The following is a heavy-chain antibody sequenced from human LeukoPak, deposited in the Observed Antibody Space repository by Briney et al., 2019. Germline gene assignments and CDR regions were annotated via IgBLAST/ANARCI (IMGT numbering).Heavy chain of an antibody. D-gene: IGHD3-3*01. CDR2: INHSGST. J-gene: IGHJ4*02. V-gene: IGHV4-34*01. CDR3: ARGRVTYYDFWRSPFDY. CDR1: GGSFSGYY. Sequence: SETLSLTCAVYGGSFSGYYWSWIRHPPGEGLEWSGEINHSGSTNYNPSLKSRVTISVDTSKNQFSLKLSSVTAADTAVYYCARGRVTYYDFWRSPFDYWGQGTLVTVSS.